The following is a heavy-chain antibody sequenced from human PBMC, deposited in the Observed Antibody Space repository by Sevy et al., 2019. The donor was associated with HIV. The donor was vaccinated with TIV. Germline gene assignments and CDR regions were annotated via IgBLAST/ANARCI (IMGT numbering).Heavy chain of an antibody. CDR1: GYTFTSYD. V-gene: IGHV1-8*01. CDR2: MNPNSGNT. D-gene: IGHD6-13*01. CDR3: ARGGRIYSSTKTPVDP. Sequence: ASVKVSCKASGYTFTSYDINWVRQATGQGLEWMGWMNPNSGNTGYAQKFQGRVTMTRNTSISTAYMELSSLRSEDTAVYYCARGGRIYSSTKTPVDPWGQRTLVTVSS. J-gene: IGHJ5*02.